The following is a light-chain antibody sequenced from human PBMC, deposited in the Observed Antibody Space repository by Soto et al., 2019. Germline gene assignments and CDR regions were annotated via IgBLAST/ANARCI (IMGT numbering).Light chain of an antibody. J-gene: IGKJ1*01. Sequence: EVMLTQSPGTLSLSPGEIATLSCRASHSVSSSYLAWYQQKPGQAPRLLIYGASTRAAGIPDRFSGSGSGTEFTLTISSLQSEDFAVYYCQQYGSSPPRTFGQGTKVDIK. CDR1: HSVSSSY. V-gene: IGKV3-20*01. CDR2: GAS. CDR3: QQYGSSPPRT.